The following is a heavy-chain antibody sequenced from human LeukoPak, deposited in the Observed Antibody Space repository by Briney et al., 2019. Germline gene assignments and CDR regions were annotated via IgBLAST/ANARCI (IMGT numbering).Heavy chain of an antibody. CDR1: GCTFTSYD. CDR3: ARDTGRAWAIDTYYYMDV. Sequence: ASVKVSCKASGCTFTSYDINWVRQATGQGLEWMGWMNPNNGKTGYSLRFQGRVTMTRNTSISTAYMELSSLRSEDTAVYYCARDTGRAWAIDTYYYMDVWGKGTTVTVSS. CDR2: MNPNNGKT. V-gene: IGHV1-8*01. J-gene: IGHJ6*03. D-gene: IGHD4-17*01.